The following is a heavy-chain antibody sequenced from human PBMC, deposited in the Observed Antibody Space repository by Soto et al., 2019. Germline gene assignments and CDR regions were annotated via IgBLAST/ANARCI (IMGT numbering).Heavy chain of an antibody. D-gene: IGHD3-10*01. CDR2: ISSSSSTI. CDR1: GFTFSSYS. V-gene: IGHV3-48*02. CDR3: ARDHVLLWFGELLYSHYYGMDV. Sequence: VGSLRLSCAASGFTFSSYSMNWVRQAPGKGLEWVSYISSSSSTIYYADSVKGRFTISRDNAKNSLYLQMNSLRDEDTAVYYCARDHVLLWFGELLYSHYYGMDVCGQGTTVTVSS. J-gene: IGHJ6*02.